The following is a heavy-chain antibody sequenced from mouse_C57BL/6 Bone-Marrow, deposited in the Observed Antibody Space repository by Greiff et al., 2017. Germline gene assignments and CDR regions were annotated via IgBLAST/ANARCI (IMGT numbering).Heavy chain of an antibody. Sequence: QVQLQQSGAELAKPGASVKLSCKASGYTFTSYWMHWVKQRPGQGLEWIGYINPSSGYTKYNQKFKDKATLTADKSSSTTYMRLSSLTSEDSSAYYCSRLYGSSIDYWGQGTTLTVSS. CDR3: SRLYGSSIDY. CDR1: GYTFTSYW. V-gene: IGHV1-7*01. D-gene: IGHD1-1*01. CDR2: INPSSGYT. J-gene: IGHJ2*01.